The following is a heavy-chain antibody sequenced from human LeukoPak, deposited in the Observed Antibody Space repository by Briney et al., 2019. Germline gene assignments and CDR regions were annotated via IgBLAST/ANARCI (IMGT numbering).Heavy chain of an antibody. CDR1: GGSISSYY. CDR2: IYYSGNT. V-gene: IGHV4-59*08. CDR3: AXXXXXXXXXGYYYFDY. D-gene: IGHD3-22*01. J-gene: IGHJ4*02. Sequence: SETLSLTCTVSGGSISSYYWSWIRQPPGKGLEWIGYIYYSGNTNYNPSLKSRVTISVDTSKNQFSLKLSSVTAADTAVYYCAXXXXXXXXXGYYYFDYWGQGTLVTVSS.